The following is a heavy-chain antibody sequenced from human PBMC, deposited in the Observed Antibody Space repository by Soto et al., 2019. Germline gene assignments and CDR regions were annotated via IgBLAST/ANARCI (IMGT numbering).Heavy chain of an antibody. CDR2: MNPNSGNT. D-gene: IGHD6-19*01. V-gene: IGHV1-8*01. CDR1: GYTFTSYD. Sequence: ASVKVSCKASGYTFTSYDINWVRQATGQGLEWMGWMNPNSGNTGYAQKFQGRVTMTRNTSISTAYMELNSLRPEDTAMYHCARDFYGAGWYTSFDPGGRETLVTFSA. CDR3: ARDFYGAGWYTSFDP. J-gene: IGHJ5*02.